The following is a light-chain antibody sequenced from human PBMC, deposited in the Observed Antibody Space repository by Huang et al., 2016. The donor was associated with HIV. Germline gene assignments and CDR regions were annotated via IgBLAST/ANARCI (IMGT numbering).Light chain of an antibody. CDR1: QDIRNY. V-gene: IGKV1-33*01. Sequence: IQMTQSPASLSASVGDRVTISCQASQDIRNYLNWYQQKPGKAPTLLIYGASNLETGVPSRFSGNGSGTDFSLTISSLQSEDIATYYCKQYDNLYTFGQGTKLEIK. CDR3: KQYDNLYT. CDR2: GAS. J-gene: IGKJ2*01.